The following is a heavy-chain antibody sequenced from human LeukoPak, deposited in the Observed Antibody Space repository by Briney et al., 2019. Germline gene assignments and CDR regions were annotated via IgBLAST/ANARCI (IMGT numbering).Heavy chain of an antibody. CDR1: GFTFSSYS. Sequence: GGSLRLSCAASGFTFSSYSVNWVRQAPGKGLEWVSSISSSSSYIYYADSVKGRFTISRDNAKNSLYLQMNSLRAEDTAVYYCARGVVATIGSWGQGTLVTVSS. V-gene: IGHV3-21*01. CDR3: ARGVVATIGS. J-gene: IGHJ4*02. D-gene: IGHD5-12*01. CDR2: ISSSSSYI.